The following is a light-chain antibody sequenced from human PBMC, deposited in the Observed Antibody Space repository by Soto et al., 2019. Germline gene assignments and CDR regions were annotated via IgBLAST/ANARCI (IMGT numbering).Light chain of an antibody. V-gene: IGKV3-20*01. CDR1: QSVSSSY. CDR2: GAS. CDR3: QQYGSSPPIT. J-gene: IGKJ5*01. Sequence: EIVWTQSPGTLSLSPGERATLSCRASQSVSSSYLAWYQQKPGQAPRLLIYGASSRATGIPDRFSGSGSGTDFTITISRLEPEDFAVYYSQQYGSSPPITFGQGTRLEL.